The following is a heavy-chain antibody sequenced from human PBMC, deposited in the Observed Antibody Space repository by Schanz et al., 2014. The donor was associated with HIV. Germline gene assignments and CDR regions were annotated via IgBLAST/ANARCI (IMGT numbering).Heavy chain of an antibody. CDR3: ARVANWDYYGMDV. Sequence: EVQLVESGGGLVQPGGSLRLSCAASGFSFSMYSMNWVRQAPGKGLEWVSNISGSGGSTFYADAVKGRFTISRDNSKKRLFLQMNSLRAEDTAIYYCARVANWDYYGMDVWGRGTTVTVSS. D-gene: IGHD3-16*01. CDR1: GFSFSMYS. CDR2: ISGSGGST. V-gene: IGHV3-23*04. J-gene: IGHJ6*02.